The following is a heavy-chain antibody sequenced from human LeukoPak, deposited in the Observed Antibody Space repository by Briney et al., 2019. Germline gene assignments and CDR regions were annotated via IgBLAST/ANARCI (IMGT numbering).Heavy chain of an antibody. CDR3: VRSLPGTLLRGYGMLV. J-gene: IGHJ6*02. D-gene: IGHD3-10*01. V-gene: IGHV5-51*01. CDR1: GYTFTSYW. Sequence: GEPLKISCKTSGYTFTSYWIGWVRQTPGKGLECMGIIFPRDSDVRYSSSFQGQVTISADKSTHTAYLHSGSLKASDSAMYYCVRSLPGTLLRGYGMLVWGPGTTVTVS. CDR2: IFPRDSDV.